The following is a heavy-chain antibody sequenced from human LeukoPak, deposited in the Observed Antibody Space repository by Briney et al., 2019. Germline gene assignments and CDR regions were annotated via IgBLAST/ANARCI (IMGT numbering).Heavy chain of an antibody. CDR1: GGSISSGDYY. V-gene: IGHV4-61*08. CDR2: IYYSGST. D-gene: IGHD4-17*01. J-gene: IGHJ6*02. Sequence: SETLSLTCTVSGGSISSGDYYWSWIRQPPGKGLEWIGYIYYSGSTNYNPSLKSRVTISVDTSKNQFSLKLSSVTAADTAVYYCARDPGIGYTVTKGTYYYGMDVWGQGTTVTVSS. CDR3: ARDPGIGYTVTKGTYYYGMDV.